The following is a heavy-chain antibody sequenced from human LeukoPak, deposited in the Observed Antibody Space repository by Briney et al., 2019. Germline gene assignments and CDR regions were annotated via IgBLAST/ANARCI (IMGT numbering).Heavy chain of an antibody. CDR3: ARTVRGVIIGFDY. D-gene: IGHD3-10*01. J-gene: IGHJ4*02. V-gene: IGHV4-30-4*01. CDR2: IYYSGST. Sequence: SETLSLTCTVSGGSISSGDYYWSRIRQPPGKGLEWIGYIYYSGSTYYNPSLKSRVTISVDTSKNQFSLKLSSVTAADTAVYYCARTVRGVIIGFDYWGQGTLVTVSS. CDR1: GGSISSGDYY.